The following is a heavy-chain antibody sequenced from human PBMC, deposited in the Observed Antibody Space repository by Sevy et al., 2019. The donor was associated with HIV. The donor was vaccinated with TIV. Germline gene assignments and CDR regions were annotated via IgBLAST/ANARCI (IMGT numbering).Heavy chain of an antibody. CDR2: IYFSGSP. Sequence: SETLSLTCTISGGSINSSDHYWGWIRQPPGKGLEWIASIYFSGSPYYNPSLRSRVTISVDTSKNQIFLKVSSVTAADTAVYYCTRYDSSSSYLLSRYGMDVWGQGTTVTVSS. V-gene: IGHV4-39*01. D-gene: IGHD6-6*01. CDR1: GGSINSSDHY. J-gene: IGHJ6*02. CDR3: TRYDSSSSYLLSRYGMDV.